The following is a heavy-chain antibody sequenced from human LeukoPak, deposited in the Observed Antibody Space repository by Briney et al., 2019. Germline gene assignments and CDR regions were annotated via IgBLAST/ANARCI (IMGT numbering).Heavy chain of an antibody. CDR1: GYTFTSYY. CDR3: VLLSGLVGATFFDY. V-gene: IGHV1-46*01. D-gene: IGHD1-26*01. J-gene: IGHJ4*02. Sequence: ASVKVSCKASGYTFTSYYMHWVRQAPGQGLELMGIINPSGGSTSYAQKFQGRVTMTRDTSTSTVYMELSSLRSEDTAVYYCVLLSGLVGATFFDYWGQGTLVTVSS. CDR2: INPSGGST.